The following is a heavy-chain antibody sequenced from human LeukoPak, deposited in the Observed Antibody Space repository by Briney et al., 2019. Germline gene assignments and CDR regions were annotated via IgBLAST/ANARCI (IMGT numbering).Heavy chain of an antibody. V-gene: IGHV3-30*03. CDR3: AREVGLDY. CDR1: GFTFSIYG. CDR2: MSYDGSNQ. Sequence: GGSLRLSCAASGFTFSIYGMHWVRQAPGKGLEWVAVMSYDGSNQYYADSVEGRFTISRDNSKNTLYLKMNSLRAEDTAVYYCAREVGLDYWGQGTLVTVSS. D-gene: IGHD1-26*01. J-gene: IGHJ4*02.